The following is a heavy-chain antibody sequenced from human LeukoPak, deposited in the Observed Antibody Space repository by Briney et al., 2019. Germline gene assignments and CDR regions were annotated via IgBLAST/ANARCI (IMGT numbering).Heavy chain of an antibody. CDR2: INPAGSDT. Sequence: GGSLRLSCAASGFSFNSCWMTWVRQAPGRGLEWVANINPAGSDTYYVDPVKGRFTISRDNAETLVYLQMNSLRAEDTAVYSCGRFGYVAAVGLWGQGTLVTVSS. CDR3: GRFGYVAAVGL. CDR1: GFSFNSCW. V-gene: IGHV3-7*01. J-gene: IGHJ4*02. D-gene: IGHD2-15*01.